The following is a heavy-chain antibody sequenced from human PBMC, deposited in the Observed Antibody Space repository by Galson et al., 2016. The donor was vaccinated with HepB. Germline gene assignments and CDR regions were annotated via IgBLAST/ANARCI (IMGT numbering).Heavy chain of an antibody. CDR2: INPKNDIT. CDR3: ATAKHITIFGMATTLAFDI. V-gene: IGHV1-2*02. CDR1: GDTFSHSF. J-gene: IGHJ3*02. Sequence: SVKVSCKASGDTFSHSFIHWVRQAPGQGLEWMGWINPKNDITYYLQKFQGRVIMTRDTSISTAYMDLSSLRSDDTAMYYCATAKHITIFGMATTLAFDIWGQGTMVTVSS. D-gene: IGHD3-3*01.